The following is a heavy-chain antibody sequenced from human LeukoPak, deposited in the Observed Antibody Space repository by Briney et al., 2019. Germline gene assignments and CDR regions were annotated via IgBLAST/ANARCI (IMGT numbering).Heavy chain of an antibody. CDR2: ISWNSGSI. D-gene: IGHD3-22*01. CDR1: GFTFDDYA. CDR3: AKSKFSITMIVVAIDY. J-gene: IGHJ4*02. V-gene: IGHV3-9*01. Sequence: GGSLRLSCAASGFTFDDYAMHWVRQAPGKGLDWVSGISWNSGSIDYADSVKGRFTISRDNAKNSLYLQMNSLRAEDTALYYCAKSKFSITMIVVAIDYWGQGTLVTVSS.